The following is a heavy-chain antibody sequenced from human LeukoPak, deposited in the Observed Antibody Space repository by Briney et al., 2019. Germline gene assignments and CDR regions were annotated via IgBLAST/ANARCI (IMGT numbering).Heavy chain of an antibody. Sequence: GGSLRLSCAASGFTFSSFWMSWVRQAPGKGLEWVANIKQEGSEKYYVDSVKGRFTISRDNAKNSLYLQMNSLRVEDTAVYYCAREARSRSGMDVWGQGTTVTVSS. CDR3: AREARSRSGMDV. CDR1: GFTFSSFW. J-gene: IGHJ6*02. V-gene: IGHV3-7*03. CDR2: IKQEGSEK.